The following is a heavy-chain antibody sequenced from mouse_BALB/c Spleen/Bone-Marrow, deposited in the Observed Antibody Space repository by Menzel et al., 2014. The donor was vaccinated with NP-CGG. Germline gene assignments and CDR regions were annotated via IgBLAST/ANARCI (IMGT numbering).Heavy chain of an antibody. CDR1: GYTFTGYW. D-gene: IGHD1-1*01. CDR3: ARESYYYENYAMDY. V-gene: IGHV1S41*01. Sequence: DLVKPGASVKLSCKASGYTFTGYWINWIKQRPGQGLEWMGRIAPGSGSTYYNEMFKGKATLTVGTSSSTAYIQLSSLSSEDSAVYFCARESYYYENYAMDYWGQGTSVTVSS. J-gene: IGHJ4*01. CDR2: IAPGSGST.